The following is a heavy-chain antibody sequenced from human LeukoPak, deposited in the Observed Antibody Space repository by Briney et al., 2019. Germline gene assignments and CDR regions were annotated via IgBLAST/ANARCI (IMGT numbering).Heavy chain of an antibody. CDR2: ISWNSGSI. J-gene: IGHJ4*02. D-gene: IGHD6-19*01. V-gene: IGHV3-9*01. Sequence: GGSLRLSCAASGFTFDDYAMHRVRQAPGKGLEWVSGISWNSGSIGYADSVKGRFTISRDNAKNSLYLQMNSLRAEDTALYYCAKDGEYSSGWYYFDYWGQGTLVTVSS. CDR1: GFTFDDYA. CDR3: AKDGEYSSGWYYFDY.